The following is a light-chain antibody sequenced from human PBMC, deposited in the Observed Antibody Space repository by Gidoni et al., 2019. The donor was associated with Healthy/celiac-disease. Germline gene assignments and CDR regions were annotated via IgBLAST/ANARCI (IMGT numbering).Light chain of an antibody. J-gene: IGKJ1*01. CDR1: QGISSY. CDR2: AAS. Sequence: AIRMTQSPSSFSASTGDRVTITCRASQGISSYLAWYQPKPGKAPKLLIYAASTLQSGVPSRFSGSGSGTDFTLTISCLQSEDFATYYCQQYYSYPPWTFGQXTKVEIK. V-gene: IGKV1-8*01. CDR3: QQYYSYPPWT.